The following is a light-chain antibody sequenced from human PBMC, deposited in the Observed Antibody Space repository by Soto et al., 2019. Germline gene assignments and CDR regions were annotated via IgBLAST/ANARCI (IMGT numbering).Light chain of an antibody. CDR1: QGIRND. CDR3: LQDHSYPLT. J-gene: IGKJ1*01. Sequence: IQMTQSPSAMSASVGDRVTITCRASQGIRNDLGWYQHKPGRAPKLLIHAASSLQSGVPSRFSGSASGTEFTLTISSLQPEDLASYYCLQDHSYPLTFGQGTKVDIK. CDR2: AAS. V-gene: IGKV1-6*01.